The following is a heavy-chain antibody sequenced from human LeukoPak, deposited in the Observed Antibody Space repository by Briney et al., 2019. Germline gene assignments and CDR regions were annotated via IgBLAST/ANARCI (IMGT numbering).Heavy chain of an antibody. Sequence: SGPTLVKPTQTLTLTCTFSGFSLTTREVGVGWIRQPPGKALEWLAFIYWDDVKRYSPSLRSRLTITKDTSKNPVVLTMTNMDPVDTATYYCAHRRPVSANNYFDSWGQGTLVTVSS. CDR2: IYWDDVK. J-gene: IGHJ4*02. D-gene: IGHD5/OR15-5a*01. CDR3: AHRRPVSANNYFDS. CDR1: GFSLTTREVG. V-gene: IGHV2-5*02.